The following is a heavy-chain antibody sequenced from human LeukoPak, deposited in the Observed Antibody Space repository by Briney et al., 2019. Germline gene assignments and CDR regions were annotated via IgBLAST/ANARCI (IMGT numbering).Heavy chain of an antibody. CDR2: ITGSGIST. J-gene: IGHJ4*02. CDR3: AREHFDFVY. CDR1: GFTFSDYA. D-gene: IGHD2/OR15-2a*01. V-gene: IGHV3-23*01. Sequence: GGSLRLSCEASGFTFSDYAMTWVRQAPGKGLEWVSEITGSGISTYYADSVKGRFTISRDNSKDTLYLQMNSLRAEDTAVYYCAREHFDFVYWGQGTLVTVSS.